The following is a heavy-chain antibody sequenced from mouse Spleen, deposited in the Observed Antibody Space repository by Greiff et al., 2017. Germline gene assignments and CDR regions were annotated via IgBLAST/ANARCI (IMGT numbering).Heavy chain of an antibody. CDR3: ARREEVRWYFDV. V-gene: IGHV5-9-3*01. Sequence: EVQVVESGGGLVKLGGSLKLSCAASGFTFSSYAMSWVRQTPEKRLEWVATISSGGGNTYYPDSVKGRFTISRDNAKNTLYLQMSSLKSEDTAMYYCARREEVRWYFDVWGAGTTVTVSS. CDR2: ISSGGGNT. J-gene: IGHJ1*01. CDR1: GFTFSSYA. D-gene: IGHD2-14*01.